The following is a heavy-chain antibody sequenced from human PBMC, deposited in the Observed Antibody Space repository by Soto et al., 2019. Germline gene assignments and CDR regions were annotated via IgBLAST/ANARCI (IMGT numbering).Heavy chain of an antibody. CDR2: IYTSGST. CDR1: GGSISSYY. Sequence: SETLSLTCTVSGGSISSYYWSWIRQPAGKGLEWIGRIYTSGSTNYNPSLKSRVTMSVDTSKNQFSLKLSSVTAADTAVYYCARDPVAYYSGSEFYYYYYGMDVWGQGTTVTVSS. D-gene: IGHD3-10*01. V-gene: IGHV4-4*07. CDR3: ARDPVAYYSGSEFYYYYYGMDV. J-gene: IGHJ6*02.